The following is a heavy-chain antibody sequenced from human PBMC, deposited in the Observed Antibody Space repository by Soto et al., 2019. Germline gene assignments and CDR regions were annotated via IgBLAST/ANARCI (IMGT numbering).Heavy chain of an antibody. CDR3: ARDMRPDGVWDFGH. D-gene: IGHD4-17*01. V-gene: IGHV3-23*04. Sequence: EVQLVESGGGLVQPGGSLRLSCAASGFTFSTYTMPWVRQAPGRGPEWVSGVGQDGAPYYADSVKGRFTISRDNSRSSVYLEMIALRGGDTAVYYCARDMRPDGVWDFGHWGQGTLVTVSS. J-gene: IGHJ4*02. CDR1: GFTFSTYT. CDR2: VGQDGAP.